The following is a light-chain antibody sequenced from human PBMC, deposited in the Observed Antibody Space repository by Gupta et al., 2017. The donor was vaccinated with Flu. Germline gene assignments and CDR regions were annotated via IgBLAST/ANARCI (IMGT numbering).Light chain of an antibody. V-gene: IGLV1-40*01. CDR1: SSNIGAGYD. Sequence: QSVLTQPPSVSGPPGQRVTISCIGSSSNIGAGYDVHWYQQLPGRAPKVLIYGSSNRPSGVPDRFFGSKSGISASLAITGLQAEDEADYYCQSYDTSLSGWVFGGGTKVTAL. CDR3: QSYDTSLSGWV. CDR2: GSS. J-gene: IGLJ3*02.